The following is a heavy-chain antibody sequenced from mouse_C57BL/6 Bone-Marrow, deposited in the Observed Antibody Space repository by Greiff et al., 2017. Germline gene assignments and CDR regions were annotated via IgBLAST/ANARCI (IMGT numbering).Heavy chain of an antibody. J-gene: IGHJ4*01. Sequence: EVKLMESGPGLVEPSQSLSLTCSVTGYSITSGYYWNWIRQFPGNKLEWMGYISYDGSNNYNPSLKNRISITRDTSKNQFFLKLNSLTTEDTATYYCARVEGIYGSTDYAMDYWGQGTSVTVSS. CDR1: GYSITSGYY. V-gene: IGHV3-6*01. CDR2: ISYDGSN. CDR3: ARVEGIYGSTDYAMDY. D-gene: IGHD1-1*01.